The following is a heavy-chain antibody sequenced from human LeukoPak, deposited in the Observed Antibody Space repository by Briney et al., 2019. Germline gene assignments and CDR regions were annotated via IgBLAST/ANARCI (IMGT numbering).Heavy chain of an antibody. Sequence: GASVKVSCKASGYTFTGYFMHWVRQAPGQGLEWMGWINPNRGGTNYAQKFQGRVTMTRDTSISTAYMELSRLRSDDTAVYYCAILTAVPGTSYYGMVVWGQGTTVTVSS. CDR2: INPNRGGT. J-gene: IGHJ6*02. CDR1: GYTFTGYF. V-gene: IGHV1-2*02. D-gene: IGHD6-19*01. CDR3: AILTAVPGTSYYGMVV.